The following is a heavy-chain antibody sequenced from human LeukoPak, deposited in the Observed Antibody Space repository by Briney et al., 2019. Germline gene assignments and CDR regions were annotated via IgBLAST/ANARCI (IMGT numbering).Heavy chain of an antibody. CDR3: AKYGVLSSTSYIDF. V-gene: IGHV3-21*01. D-gene: IGHD2-2*01. CDR2: ITGDSAYI. CDR1: GFTLSTYA. J-gene: IGHJ4*02. Sequence: VGSLRLSCAAPGFTLSTYAMNLGRQAPGEGPKWGSCITGDSAYIQYAASVKSGFTISRDNAKNSLYMQMKRLRDADTAVYFCAKYGVLSSTSYIDFWGQGTLVTVSS.